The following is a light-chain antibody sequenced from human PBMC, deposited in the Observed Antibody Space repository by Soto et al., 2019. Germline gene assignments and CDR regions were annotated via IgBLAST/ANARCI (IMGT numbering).Light chain of an antibody. CDR2: EVS. V-gene: IGLV2-14*01. CDR1: ISDVGGYNY. J-gene: IGLJ1*01. CDR3: RSYTISSTLV. Sequence: LTEAGSVSGSPGQSTTISCTGTISDVGGYNYVSWYQQHPGKAPKLMIYEVSNRPSGVSNRFSGSKSGNTASLTISGLQAEDEADYYCRSYTISSTLVFGTGTKVTVL.